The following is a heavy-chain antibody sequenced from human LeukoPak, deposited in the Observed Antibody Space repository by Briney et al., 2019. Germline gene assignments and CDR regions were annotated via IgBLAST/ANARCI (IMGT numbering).Heavy chain of an antibody. J-gene: IGHJ4*02. CDR1: GYDFINYG. CDR2: RSIYNGNT. CDR3: ARARPFPSGSSSREYYLDY. V-gene: IGHV1-18*01. D-gene: IGHD6-6*01. Sequence: ASVKVSCKASGYDFINYGISWVRQAPGQGLEWMGWRSIYNGNTDYKLQGRVTMTTDTSTSTAYMEVRSLRSDDTAVYYCARARPFPSGSSSREYYLDYWGQGTLVTVSS.